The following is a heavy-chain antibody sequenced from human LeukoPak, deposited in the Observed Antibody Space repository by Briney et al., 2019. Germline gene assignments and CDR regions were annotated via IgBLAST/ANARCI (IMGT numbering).Heavy chain of an antibody. V-gene: IGHV3-7*01. CDR3: ARDGFGYYDSSGYYDFDY. Sequence: PGGSLRLSCAASGFTFSSYWMSWVRQAPGKGLEWVANIKQDGSEKYYVDSVKGRFTISRDNAKNSLYLQMNSLRAEDTAVYYCARDGFGYYDSSGYYDFDYWGQGTLVTVSS. CDR1: GFTFSSYW. D-gene: IGHD3-22*01. CDR2: IKQDGSEK. J-gene: IGHJ4*02.